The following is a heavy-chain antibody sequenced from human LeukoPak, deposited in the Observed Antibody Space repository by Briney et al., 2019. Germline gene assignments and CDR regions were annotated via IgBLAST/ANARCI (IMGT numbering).Heavy chain of an antibody. V-gene: IGHV4-39*01. Sequence: SETLSLTCTVSGGSISSSSYYWGWIRQPPGKGLEWIGSIYYSGSTYYNPSLKSRVTISVDTSKTQFSLKLSSVTAADTAVYYCARHSSEYYGSGSYPDYWGQGTPVTVSS. CDR3: ARHSSEYYGSGSYPDY. D-gene: IGHD3-10*01. CDR2: IYYSGST. J-gene: IGHJ4*01. CDR1: GGSISSSSYY.